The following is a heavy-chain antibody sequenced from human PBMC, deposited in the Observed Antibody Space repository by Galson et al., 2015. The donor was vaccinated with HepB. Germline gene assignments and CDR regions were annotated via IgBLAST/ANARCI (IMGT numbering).Heavy chain of an antibody. V-gene: IGHV5-10-1*01. CDR2: IDPSDSYT. Sequence: QSGAEVKKPGESLRISCEGSGYSFTTYWINWVRQMPGKGLEWMGRIDPSDSYTNYSPSFQGHITISADKSISTAYLQWGSLRASDTAIYYCARDSGSSSYYYMDVWGKGTTITVSS. J-gene: IGHJ6*03. D-gene: IGHD6-19*01. CDR3: ARDSGSSSYYYMDV. CDR1: GYSFTTYW.